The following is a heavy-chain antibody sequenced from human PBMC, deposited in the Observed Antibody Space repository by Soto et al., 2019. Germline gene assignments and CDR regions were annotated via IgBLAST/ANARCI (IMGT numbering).Heavy chain of an antibody. Sequence: QLQLQESGPGLVKPSETLSLTCTVSGGSISSSSHYWGWIRQPPGKGLEWIGSIYYSGTTSYNPSLKSRVTISEDTSNNQFALNLSSVTAADTAVYYCARLTSPTTSQYYYYYMDVWGKGTTVTVSS. D-gene: IGHD1-26*01. V-gene: IGHV4-39*01. CDR3: ARLTSPTTSQYYYYYMDV. J-gene: IGHJ6*03. CDR2: IYYSGTT. CDR1: GGSISSSSHY.